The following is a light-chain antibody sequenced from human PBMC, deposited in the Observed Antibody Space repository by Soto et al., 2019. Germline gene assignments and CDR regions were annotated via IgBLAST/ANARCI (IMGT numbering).Light chain of an antibody. J-gene: IGLJ1*01. V-gene: IGLV2-14*01. Sequence: QSVLTQPASVSGSPGQSITISCTGTSSDVGAYNYVSWYQQYPGRAPKVIIFEVRKRPSGVSTRFPGSKSGDTASLTISGLQAEDEADYYCSSYRSSTTFVFGTGTKVTVL. CDR2: EVR. CDR3: SSYRSSTTFV. CDR1: SSDVGAYNY.